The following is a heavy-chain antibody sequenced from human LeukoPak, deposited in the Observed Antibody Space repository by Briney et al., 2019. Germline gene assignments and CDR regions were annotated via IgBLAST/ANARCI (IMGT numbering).Heavy chain of an antibody. V-gene: IGHV3-23*01. CDR2: ISGSGGST. J-gene: IGHJ4*02. D-gene: IGHD6-13*01. CDR1: GFTFSSYA. CDR3: AKDSSSSWFTFDY. Sequence: GGSLRLSCAASGFTFSSYAMSWVRQAPGKGLEWVLAISGSGGSTYYADSVKGRFTISRDNSKNTLYLQMNSLRAEDTAVYYCAKDSSSSWFTFDYWGQGTLVTVSS.